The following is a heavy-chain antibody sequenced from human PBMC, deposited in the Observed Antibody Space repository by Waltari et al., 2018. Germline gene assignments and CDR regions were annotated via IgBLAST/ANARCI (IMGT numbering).Heavy chain of an antibody. Sequence: QVQLVESGGGVVQPGRSLRLSCAASGFTFSSYGMHWVRQAPGKGLGWVAVIWYDGSNKYYADSVKGRFTISRDNSKNTLYLQMNSLRAEDTAVYYCARDWRYCSSTSCYPQYYFDYWGQGTLVTISS. CDR2: IWYDGSNK. CDR3: ARDWRYCSSTSCYPQYYFDY. J-gene: IGHJ4*02. CDR1: GFTFSSYG. D-gene: IGHD2-2*01. V-gene: IGHV3-33*01.